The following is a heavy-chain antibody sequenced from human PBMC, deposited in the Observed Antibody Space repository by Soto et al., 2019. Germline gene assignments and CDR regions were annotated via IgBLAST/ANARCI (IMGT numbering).Heavy chain of an antibody. CDR2: TYYRSKWYN. CDR1: GDSVSSNSAA. Sequence: QSQTLSLTCAISGDSVSSNSAAWNWIRQSPSRGLEWLGRTYYRSKWYNDYAVSVKSRITINPDTPKNQFSLQLNSVTPEDTAVYYCARDLFDSSSWYDWFDPWGQGTLVTVSS. V-gene: IGHV6-1*01. CDR3: ARDLFDSSSWYDWFDP. J-gene: IGHJ5*02. D-gene: IGHD6-13*01.